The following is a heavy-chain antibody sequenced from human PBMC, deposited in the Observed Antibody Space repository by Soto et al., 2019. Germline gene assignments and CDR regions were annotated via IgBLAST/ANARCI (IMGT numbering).Heavy chain of an antibody. D-gene: IGHD6-13*01. CDR2: ISGSGGST. CDR1: GFTFSSYA. J-gene: IGHJ6*02. Sequence: PGGSLRLSCAASGFTFSSYAMSWVRQAPGKGLEWVSAISGSGGSTYYADSVKGRFTISRDNSKNTLYLQMNSLRAEDTAVYYCARDPRYSSSSSNYYGMDVWGQGTTVTVSS. V-gene: IGHV3-23*01. CDR3: ARDPRYSSSSSNYYGMDV.